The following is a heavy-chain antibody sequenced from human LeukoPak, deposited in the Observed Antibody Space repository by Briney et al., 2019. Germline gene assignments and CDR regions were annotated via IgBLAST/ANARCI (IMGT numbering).Heavy chain of an antibody. Sequence: PSETLSLTCTVSGGSISSSSYYWGWIRQPPGKGLEWLGSIYYRGSTYYNPSLKSRVTISVYTSKNQFSLKLSSVTAADTAVYYCARDRVPPRLQYSGSYYFDYWGQGTLVTVSS. CDR1: GGSISSSSYY. CDR2: IYYRGST. D-gene: IGHD1-26*01. V-gene: IGHV4-39*07. J-gene: IGHJ4*02. CDR3: ARDRVPPRLQYSGSYYFDY.